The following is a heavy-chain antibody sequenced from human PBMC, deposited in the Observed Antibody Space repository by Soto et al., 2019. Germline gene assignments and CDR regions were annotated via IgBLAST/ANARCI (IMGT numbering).Heavy chain of an antibody. J-gene: IGHJ5*02. D-gene: IGHD2-2*01. Sequence: ASVKVSCKASGGTFSSYTISWVRQAPGQGLEWMGRIIPILGIANYAQKFQGRVTITADKSTSTAYMELSSLRSEDTAVYYCARLPRYCSSTSCPDPFDPWGQGTLVTVSS. CDR1: GGTFSSYT. CDR2: IIPILGIA. CDR3: ARLPRYCSSTSCPDPFDP. V-gene: IGHV1-69*02.